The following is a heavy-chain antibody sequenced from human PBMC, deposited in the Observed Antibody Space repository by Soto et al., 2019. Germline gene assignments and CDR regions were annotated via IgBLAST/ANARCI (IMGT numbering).Heavy chain of an antibody. V-gene: IGHV3-7*01. CDR3: AREGEAVAGTNDAFDI. CDR1: GFTFSSYW. Sequence: EVQLVESGGGLVQPGGSLRLSCAASGFTFSSYWMSWVGQAPGKGLEWVANIKQDGSEKYYVDSVKGRFTISRDNAKNSLYLQMNSLRAEDTAVYYCAREGEAVAGTNDAFDIWGQGTMVTVSS. D-gene: IGHD6-19*01. CDR2: IKQDGSEK. J-gene: IGHJ3*02.